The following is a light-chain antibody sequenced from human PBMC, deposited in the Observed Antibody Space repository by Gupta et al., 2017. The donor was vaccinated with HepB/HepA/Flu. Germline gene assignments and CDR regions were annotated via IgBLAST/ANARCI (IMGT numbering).Light chain of an antibody. Sequence: QSVPTQPPSASGTPGQRVTISCSGSSAQIGSTTVSGYQHFPGTAPKLLIYSDFPRPSGVPDRFAGSKSGTSASMAISELQSEDEADYYGAAWDDSLNGQVFGTGTKVTVL. V-gene: IGLV1-44*01. CDR2: SDF. J-gene: IGLJ1*01. CDR1: SAQIGSTT. CDR3: AAWDDSLNGQV.